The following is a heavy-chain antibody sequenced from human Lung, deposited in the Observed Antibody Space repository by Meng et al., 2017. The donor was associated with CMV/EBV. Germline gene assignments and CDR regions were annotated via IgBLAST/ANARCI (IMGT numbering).Heavy chain of an antibody. J-gene: IGHJ4*02. CDR3: ARIERRRILKYCGSDCSTTDY. Sequence: SNVWTSVLPVTGTGLEWIGEIYHSESTNYNPSLKSRVTISVDKFKNQFSLKLGSVTAADTAVYYCARIERRRILKYCGSDCSTTDYWGQGTLVTVSS. CDR2: IYHSEST. D-gene: IGHD2-21*02. V-gene: IGHV4-4*02. CDR1: SNV.